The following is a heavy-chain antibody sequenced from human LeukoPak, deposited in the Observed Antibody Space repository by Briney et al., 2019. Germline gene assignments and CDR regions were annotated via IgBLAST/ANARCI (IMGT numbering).Heavy chain of an antibody. CDR3: TRDLLYYDSSGYYSAKDY. J-gene: IGHJ4*02. CDR1: GASISSYY. CDR2: IRSKAYGGTT. D-gene: IGHD3-22*01. V-gene: IGHV3-49*03. Sequence: LSLICTVSGASISSYYWSWIRQPPGKGLEWVGFIRSKAYGGTTEYAASVKGRFTISRDDSKSIAYLQMNSLKTEDTAVYYCTRDLLYYDSSGYYSAKDYWGQGTLVTVSS.